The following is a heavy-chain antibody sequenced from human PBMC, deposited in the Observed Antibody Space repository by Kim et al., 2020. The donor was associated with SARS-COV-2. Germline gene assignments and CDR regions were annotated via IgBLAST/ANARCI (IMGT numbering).Heavy chain of an antibody. D-gene: IGHD3-22*01. Sequence: APVKVSCKASGYTFTSYGISWVRQAPGQGLEWMGWISAYNGNTNYAQKLQGRVTMTTDTSTSTAYMELGSLRSDDTAVYYCAGVSHYSPKNLLVVVITDYYYGMDVWGQGTTVTVSS. J-gene: IGHJ6*02. CDR3: AGVSHYSPKNLLVVVITDYYYGMDV. CDR1: GYTFTSYG. V-gene: IGHV1-18*01. CDR2: ISAYNGNT.